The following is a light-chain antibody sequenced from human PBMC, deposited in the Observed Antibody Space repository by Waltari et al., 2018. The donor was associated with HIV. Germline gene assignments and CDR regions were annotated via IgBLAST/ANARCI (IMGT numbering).Light chain of an antibody. V-gene: IGKV3-11*01. CDR2: EAS. CDR1: QSVNRY. CDR3: QQRSNWPLT. Sequence: ELVLTQSPATLSLSPGERATLSCRASQSVNRYLAWFQQKPGQAPRILIYEASNRATGIPARFSGSGSGTDFTLTIASLEPEDFAIYYCQQRSNWPLTFGGGTKVEIK. J-gene: IGKJ4*01.